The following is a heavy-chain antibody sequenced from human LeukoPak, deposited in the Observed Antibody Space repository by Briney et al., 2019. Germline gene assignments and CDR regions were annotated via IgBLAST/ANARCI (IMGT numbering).Heavy chain of an antibody. Sequence: PGGSLRLSCAASGFTFSIYAMSWARQAPGKGLECVSAMCGSSGSTYYADSVKGRFTISRDNSKNTLYLQMNSLRAEDTAVYYCAKVGPVGATSDYFDYWGQGTLVTVSS. CDR3: AKVGPVGATSDYFDY. CDR1: GFTFSIYA. V-gene: IGHV3-23*01. D-gene: IGHD1-26*01. CDR2: MCGSSGST. J-gene: IGHJ4*02.